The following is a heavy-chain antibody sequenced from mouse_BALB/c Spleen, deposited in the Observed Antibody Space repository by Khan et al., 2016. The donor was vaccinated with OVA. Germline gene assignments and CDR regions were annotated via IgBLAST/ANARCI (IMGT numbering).Heavy chain of an antibody. CDR2: INYSGST. CDR1: GYSITSDYA. J-gene: IGHJ1*01. V-gene: IGHV3-2*02. D-gene: IGHD3-3*01. CDR3: AAGLAVWYFDV. Sequence: EVKLLESGPGLVKPSQSLSLTCTVTGYSITSDYAWNWIRQFPGNKLEWLGYINYSGSTGYNPSLKSRISITRDTSKNQFFLRLISVTTEDTSTYFCAAGLAVWYFDVWGAGTTVTVSS.